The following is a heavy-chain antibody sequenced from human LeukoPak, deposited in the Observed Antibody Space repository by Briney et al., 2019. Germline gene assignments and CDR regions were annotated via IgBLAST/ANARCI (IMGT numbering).Heavy chain of an antibody. CDR1: GGSISNYY. D-gene: IGHD3-22*01. J-gene: IGHJ3*01. Sequence: SETLSLTCTVSGGSISNYYWSWIRQPPGKGLEWIAYIFFSGGPKYNPSLKSRVTISVDTSKNQFSLKVISVTAADTAVYYCARHAPRDSSGNDAFDVWGQGTTVTVSS. CDR2: IFFSGGP. CDR3: ARHAPRDSSGNDAFDV. V-gene: IGHV4-59*08.